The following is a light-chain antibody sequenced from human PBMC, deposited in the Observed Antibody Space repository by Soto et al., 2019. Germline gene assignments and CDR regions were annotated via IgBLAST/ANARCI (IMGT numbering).Light chain of an antibody. CDR3: HQYGSSPIT. J-gene: IGKJ5*01. Sequence: IVLTQSPATMSLSPGERATLSCGASERVSSSYVAWYQMKAGLAPRLLIHDASTRASGIPDRFRGSKSGRDFTLTIRGLEPEDAAIYYCHQYGSSPITFDQGTRLE. CDR2: DAS. CDR1: ERVSSSY. V-gene: IGKV3D-20*01.